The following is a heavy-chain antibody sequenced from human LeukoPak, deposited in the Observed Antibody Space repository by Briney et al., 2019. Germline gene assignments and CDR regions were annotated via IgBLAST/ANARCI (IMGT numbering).Heavy chain of an antibody. CDR2: ISGSGGTT. D-gene: IGHD3-10*01. CDR3: ATSGYYGSEYYFDY. J-gene: IGHJ4*02. V-gene: IGHV3-23*01. Sequence: GGSLRLSCAASGFTFSSFAMSWVRQAPGKGLEWVSAISGSGGTTYYADSVKGRFTISRDNSKNTLYLQMNSLRAEDTAVYYCATSGYYGSEYYFDYWGQGTLVTVSS. CDR1: GFTFSSFA.